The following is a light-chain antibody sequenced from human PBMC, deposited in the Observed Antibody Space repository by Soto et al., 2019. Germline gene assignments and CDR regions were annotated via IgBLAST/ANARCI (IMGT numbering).Light chain of an antibody. CDR3: SSYTSISTQV. CDR1: SSDVGAYNF. CDR2: EVS. V-gene: IGLV2-14*01. J-gene: IGLJ2*01. Sequence: SALTQPASLSGSPGQSITISCSGTSSDVGAYNFVSWYQQHPGKAPKLIISEVSDRPSGLSNRFSGSKSGNVASLTISGLQPEDEAYYYCSSYTSISTQVFGGGTKVTVL.